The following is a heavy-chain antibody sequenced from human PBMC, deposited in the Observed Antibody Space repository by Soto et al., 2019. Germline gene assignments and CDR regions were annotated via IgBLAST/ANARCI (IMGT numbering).Heavy chain of an antibody. Sequence: QVQLVESGGGVVQPGRSLRLSCAASGFTFSSYGMHWVRQAPGKGLEWVAVIWYDGSNKYYADSVKGRFTISRDNSKNTLYLQMNSLRAEDTAVYYCARERLERMARYYGMDVWGQGTTVTVSS. V-gene: IGHV3-33*01. CDR3: ARERLERMARYYGMDV. CDR2: IWYDGSNK. CDR1: GFTFSSYG. D-gene: IGHD1-1*01. J-gene: IGHJ6*02.